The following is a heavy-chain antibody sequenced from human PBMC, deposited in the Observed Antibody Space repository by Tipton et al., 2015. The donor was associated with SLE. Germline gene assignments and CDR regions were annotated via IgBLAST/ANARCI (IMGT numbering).Heavy chain of an antibody. CDR3: ARYGPGVTHFDY. CDR2: IYYSGST. CDR1: GGSISSHY. D-gene: IGHD2-21*02. J-gene: IGHJ4*02. V-gene: IGHV4-59*08. Sequence: GLVKPSETLSLTCTVSGGSISSHYWSWIRQPPGKGLEWIGYIYYSGSTNYNPSLKSRVTISVDMSKNQFSLKPSSVTAADTAVYYCARYGPGVTHFDYWGQGTLVTVSS.